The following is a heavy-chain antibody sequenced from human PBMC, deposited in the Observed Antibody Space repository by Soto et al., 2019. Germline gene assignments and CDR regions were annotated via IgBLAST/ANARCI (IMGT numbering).Heavy chain of an antibody. Sequence: GASVKVSCKASGGTFSSYAISWVRQAPGQGLEWMGGIIPIFGTANYAQKFQGRVTITADESTSTAYMELSSLRSEDTAVYYCARDRYCSGGSCYSGSGAFDIWGKGTMVTVSS. CDR2: IIPIFGTA. J-gene: IGHJ3*02. D-gene: IGHD2-15*01. CDR3: ARDRYCSGGSCYSGSGAFDI. CDR1: GGTFSSYA. V-gene: IGHV1-69*13.